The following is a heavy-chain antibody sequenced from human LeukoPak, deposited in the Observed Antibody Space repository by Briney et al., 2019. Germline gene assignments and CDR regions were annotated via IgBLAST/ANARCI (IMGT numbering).Heavy chain of an antibody. CDR2: INPHSGGT. J-gene: IGHJ4*02. CDR3: ARGAGGYSYGFDY. D-gene: IGHD5-18*01. Sequence: GASVKVSCKASGYTFTDYYIHWVRQAPGQGLEWMGWINPHSGGTNYAQKFQGRVTMTRDTSISTAYMDLSRLRSDDAAVYFCARGAGGYSYGFDYWGQGTLVTVSS. V-gene: IGHV1-2*02. CDR1: GYTFTDYY.